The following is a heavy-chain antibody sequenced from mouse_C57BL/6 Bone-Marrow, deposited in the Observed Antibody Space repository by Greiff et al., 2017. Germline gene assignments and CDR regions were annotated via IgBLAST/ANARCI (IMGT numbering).Heavy chain of an antibody. CDR3: ARSSFYSNYEAY. CDR2: IDPSDSET. V-gene: IGHV1-52*01. J-gene: IGHJ3*01. D-gene: IGHD2-5*01. Sequence: QVQLQQPGAELVRPGSSVKLSCKASGYTFTSYWMHWVKQRPIQGLEWIGNIDPSDSETHYNQKFKDKATLTVDKSSSTAYMQLSSLTSEDSAVYYCARSSFYSNYEAYCGQGTLVTVSA. CDR1: GYTFTSYW.